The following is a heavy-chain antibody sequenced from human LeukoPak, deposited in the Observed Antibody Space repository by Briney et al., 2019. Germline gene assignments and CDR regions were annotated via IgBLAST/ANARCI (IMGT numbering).Heavy chain of an antibody. CDR3: ARVGYYDSSGYRYWYFDL. CDR2: IYYSGST. D-gene: IGHD3-22*01. J-gene: IGHJ2*01. CDR1: GGSISSYY. V-gene: IGHV4-59*01. Sequence: SETLSLTCTVSGGSISSYYWSWIRQPPGKGLEWIGYIYYSGSTNYTPSLKSRVTISVDTSKNQFSLKLSSVTAADTAVYYCARVGYYDSSGYRYWYFDLWGRGTLVTVSS.